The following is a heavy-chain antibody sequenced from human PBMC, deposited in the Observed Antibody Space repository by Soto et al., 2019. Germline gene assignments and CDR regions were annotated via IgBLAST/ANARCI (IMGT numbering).Heavy chain of an antibody. V-gene: IGHV3-23*04. J-gene: IGHJ4*02. Sequence: EVQLVESGGGLVQPGGSLRLSCEVSGFTFSRYSMNWVRQAPGKGLQWVSTITDSGGSTYYAASVKGRFTISRDNSENTLYLLMNSLSAEDTALYYCAKVHGSGTYYNFPDYWGQGTLVTVSS. CDR3: AKVHGSGTYYNFPDY. CDR2: ITDSGGST. D-gene: IGHD3-10*01. CDR1: GFTFSRYS.